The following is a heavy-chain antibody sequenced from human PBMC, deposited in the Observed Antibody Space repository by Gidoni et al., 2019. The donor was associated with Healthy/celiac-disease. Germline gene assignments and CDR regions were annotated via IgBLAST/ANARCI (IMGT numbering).Heavy chain of an antibody. CDR2: IIPIFGTA. V-gene: IGHV1-69*06. CDR3: ARVTDYDFWSGYTPSGMDV. Sequence: QVQLVQSGAEVKKPGSSVKVSCKASGGTFSSYAISWVRQAPGQGLEWMGVIIPIFGTANYAQKFQGRVTITADKSTSTAYMELSSLRSEDTAVYYCARVTDYDFWSGYTPSGMDVWGKGTTVTVSS. J-gene: IGHJ6*04. D-gene: IGHD3-3*01. CDR1: GGTFSSYA.